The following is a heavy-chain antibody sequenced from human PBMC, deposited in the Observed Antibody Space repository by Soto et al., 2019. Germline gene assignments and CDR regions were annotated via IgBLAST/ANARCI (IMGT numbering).Heavy chain of an antibody. CDR1: GFTFSSYS. CDR2: ISSNSRTI. V-gene: IGHV3-48*01. CDR3: ARDSSGWYGLAFDI. J-gene: IGHJ3*02. Sequence: GGSLRLSCAASGFTFSSYSMNWVRQAPGKGLEWVSYISSNSRTIYYGDSVKGRFTISRDNAKNSLYLQMNSLRAEDTAVYYCARDSSGWYGLAFDIWGQGTMVTVSS. D-gene: IGHD6-19*01.